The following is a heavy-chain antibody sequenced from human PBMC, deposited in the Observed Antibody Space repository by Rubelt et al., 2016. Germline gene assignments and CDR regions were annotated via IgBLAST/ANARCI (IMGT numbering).Heavy chain of an antibody. V-gene: IGHV1-2*04. CDR1: GYTFSNYG. CDR2: INPNSGGT. CDR3: AREAIHYYYYGMDV. J-gene: IGHJ6*02. D-gene: IGHD2-2*02. Sequence: SGAEVKKPGASVKVSCKASGYTFSNYGVTWVRQAPGQGLEWMGWINPNSGGTNYAQKFQGWVTMTRDTSISTAYMELSRLRSDDTAVYYCAREAIHYYYYGMDVWGQGTTVTVSS.